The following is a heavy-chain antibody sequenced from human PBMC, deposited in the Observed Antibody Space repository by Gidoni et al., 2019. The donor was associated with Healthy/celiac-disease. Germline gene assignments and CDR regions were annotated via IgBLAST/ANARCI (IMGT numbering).Heavy chain of an antibody. Sequence: EVQLLESGGDVVQPGGSLRLSCAAYVFTCSSYAMSWVRQAPGKGLEWVSAISGSGGSTYYADSVKGRFTISRDNSKHTLYVQMNSLRAEDTAVYYCAKEMYGILLLYFQHWGQGTLVTVSS. CDR3: AKEMYGILLLYFQH. J-gene: IGHJ1*01. V-gene: IGHV3-23*01. CDR1: VFTCSSYA. D-gene: IGHD2-8*01. CDR2: ISGSGGST.